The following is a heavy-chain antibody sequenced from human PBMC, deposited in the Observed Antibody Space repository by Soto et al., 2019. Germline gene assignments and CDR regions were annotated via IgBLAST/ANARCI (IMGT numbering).Heavy chain of an antibody. Sequence: SETLSLTCTVSGGSISSYYCSWIRQPPGKGLEWIGYTYYSGSTNYNPSLKSRVTISVDTSKNQVSLKLSSVTDAETAVYFCESRGGYAINYGGQGTLVTVSS. J-gene: IGHJ4*02. CDR1: GGSISSYY. D-gene: IGHD3-16*01. V-gene: IGHV4-59*08. CDR2: TYYSGST. CDR3: ESRGGYAINY.